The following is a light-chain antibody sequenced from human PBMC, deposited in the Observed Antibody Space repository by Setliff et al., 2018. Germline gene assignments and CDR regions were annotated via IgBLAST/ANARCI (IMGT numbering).Light chain of an antibody. J-gene: IGLJ1*01. CDR3: SSYAGSNTPYV. CDR1: SSDVGGYNY. Sequence: ALTQPPSASGSPGQSVTISCTGTSSDVGGYNYVSWYQQHPGKAPKLTIYEVSKRPSGVPDRFSGSKSGNTASLTVSGLQAEDEADYYCSSYAGSNTPYVFGTGTKVTVL. CDR2: EVS. V-gene: IGLV2-8*01.